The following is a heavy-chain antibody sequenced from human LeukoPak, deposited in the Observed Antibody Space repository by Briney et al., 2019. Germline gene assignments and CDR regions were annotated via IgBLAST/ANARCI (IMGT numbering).Heavy chain of an antibody. CDR3: ATGDVTQGNPH. V-gene: IGHV1-2*02. CDR2: IIPNNGGT. D-gene: IGHD4-11*01. J-gene: IGHJ4*02. Sequence: ASMKVSCKASGYTFTGHYIHWVRQAPGQGLEWMGWIIPNNGGTNYAQQFQGRVTMTKDTSISTAYMELTRLTSDDTAVYYCATGDVTQGNPHWGQGTLVTVSS. CDR1: GYTFTGHY.